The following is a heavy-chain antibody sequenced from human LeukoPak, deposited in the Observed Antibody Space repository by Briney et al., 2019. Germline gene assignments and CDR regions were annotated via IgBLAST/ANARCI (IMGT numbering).Heavy chain of an antibody. V-gene: IGHV4-34*01. CDR1: GGSFSGYY. D-gene: IGHD3-10*01. J-gene: IGHJ4*02. Sequence: SETLSLTCAVYGGSFSGYYWNWLRQPPGKGLEWIGEINHSGSTNYNPSLKSRVTVSVDTSKNQFSLKLSSVTAADTAVYYCARGLIRGVRLPGYWGQGTLVTVSS. CDR2: INHSGST. CDR3: ARGLIRGVRLPGY.